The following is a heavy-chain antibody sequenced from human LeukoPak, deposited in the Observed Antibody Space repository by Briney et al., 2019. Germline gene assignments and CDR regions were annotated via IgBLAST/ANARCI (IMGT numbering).Heavy chain of an antibody. CDR3: ARERGSYYYFDY. Sequence: SQTLSLTCTVSGGSINNVDYYWGWIRQPPGKGLEWIGYIYYTGSTYYNPSLKSRVSTSVDTSKNQFSLNLNSVTAADTAVYYCARERGSYYYFDYWGQGALVTVSS. D-gene: IGHD1-26*01. CDR2: IYYTGST. V-gene: IGHV4-30-4*08. J-gene: IGHJ4*02. CDR1: GGSINNVDYY.